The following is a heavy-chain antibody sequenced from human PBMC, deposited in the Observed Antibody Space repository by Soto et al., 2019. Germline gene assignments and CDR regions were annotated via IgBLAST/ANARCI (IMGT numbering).Heavy chain of an antibody. D-gene: IGHD3-10*01. CDR3: TTDYLVRGVRGGY. Sequence: TGGSLRLSCAASGFTFSNAWMSWVRQAPGKGLEWVGRIKSKTDGGTTDYAAPVKGRFTISRDDSKNTLYLQMNSLKTEDTAVYYCTTDYLVRGVRGGYWGQGTLVTVSS. J-gene: IGHJ4*02. V-gene: IGHV3-15*01. CDR1: GFTFSNAW. CDR2: IKSKTDGGTT.